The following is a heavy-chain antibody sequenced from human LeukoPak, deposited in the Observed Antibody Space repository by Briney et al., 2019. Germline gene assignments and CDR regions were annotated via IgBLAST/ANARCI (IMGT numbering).Heavy chain of an antibody. D-gene: IGHD3-10*01. V-gene: IGHV4-34*01. CDR1: GVSFSGYY. Sequence: SETLSLTCAVYGVSFSGYYWSWIRQPPGKGLEWIGEINHSGSTNYNPSLKSRVTISVDTSKNQFSLKLSSVTAADTAVYYCARASYYYYGSGTHAFDIWGQGTMVTVSS. CDR2: INHSGST. CDR3: ARASYYYYGSGTHAFDI. J-gene: IGHJ3*02.